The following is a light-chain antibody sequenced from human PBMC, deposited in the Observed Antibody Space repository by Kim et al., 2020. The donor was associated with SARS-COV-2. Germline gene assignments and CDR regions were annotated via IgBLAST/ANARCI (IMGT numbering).Light chain of an antibody. J-gene: IGLJ3*02. V-gene: IGLV3-19*01. CDR2: GKN. CDR3: ASRDISDNHRV. Sequence: AVGQTVRITCQGDSLRNYFGSWYHQRPGQAPILVIYGKNRRPSGTPDRFSGSSSGNTASLTITGAQAEDEGDYYCASRDISDNHRVFGGGTQLTVL. CDR1: SLRNYF.